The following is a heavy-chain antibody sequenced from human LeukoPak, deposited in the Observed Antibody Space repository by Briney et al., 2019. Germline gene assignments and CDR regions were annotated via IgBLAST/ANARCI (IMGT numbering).Heavy chain of an antibody. Sequence: PGGSLRLSCAASGFSFNGFEMNWVRQGPGKGLEWVSLISSSGSDMFYADSVGGRFTVSRDNGKNALFLQMTSLRVEDTGVYYCARERPLVGALDLWGQGTVVTVSS. CDR3: ARERPLVGALDL. CDR2: ISSSGSDM. D-gene: IGHD2-15*01. V-gene: IGHV3-48*03. J-gene: IGHJ5*02. CDR1: GFSFNGFE.